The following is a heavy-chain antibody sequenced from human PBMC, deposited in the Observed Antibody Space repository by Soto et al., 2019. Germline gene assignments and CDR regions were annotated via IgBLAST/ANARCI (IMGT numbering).Heavy chain of an antibody. J-gene: IGHJ4*02. CDR3: ARGINAGVDY. V-gene: IGHV1-8*02. CDR2: IRPNTGHS. CDR1: GYTFTDLD. Sequence: ASVKVSCKASGYTFTDLDINWVRQTTEQGLEWMGWIRPNTGHSGLAQKFQGRLTLTRDTSINTAYMELSSLRSEDTAIYYCARGINAGVDYWGQGTQVTVSS. D-gene: IGHD1-26*01.